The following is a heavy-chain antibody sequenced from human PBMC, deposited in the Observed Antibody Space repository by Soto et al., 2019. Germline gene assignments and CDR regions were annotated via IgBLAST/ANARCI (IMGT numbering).Heavy chain of an antibody. CDR1: GFSFRSYW. CDR2: ISGSGGST. V-gene: IGHV3-23*01. CDR3: AKTSRRSMIVVVIDAFDI. D-gene: IGHD3-22*01. J-gene: IGHJ3*02. Sequence: VGSLRLSCEGSGFSFRSYWMHWVRQAPGKGLEWVSAISGSGGSTYYADSVKGRFTISRDNSKNTLYLQMNSLRAEDTAVYYCAKTSRRSMIVVVIDAFDIWGQGTMVTVSS.